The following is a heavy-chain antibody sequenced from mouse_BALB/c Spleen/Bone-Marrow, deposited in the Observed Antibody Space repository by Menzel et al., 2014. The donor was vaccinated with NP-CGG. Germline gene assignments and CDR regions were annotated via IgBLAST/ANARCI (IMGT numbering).Heavy chain of an antibody. Sequence: EVKLQESGPDLVKPSQSLSLTCTVTGYSITNGYGWHWIQQFPGNKLEWMGYIHYSGNTNYNPSLKSRVSITRDTSKNQFFLQLNSVTTDDTATYYCVRETTVVADFDYWGQGTTLTVSS. CDR3: VRETTVVADFDY. CDR1: GYSITNGYG. V-gene: IGHV3-1*02. D-gene: IGHD1-1*01. CDR2: IHYSGNT. J-gene: IGHJ2*01.